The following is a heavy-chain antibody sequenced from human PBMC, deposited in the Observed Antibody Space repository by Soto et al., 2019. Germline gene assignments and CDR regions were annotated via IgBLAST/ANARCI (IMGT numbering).Heavy chain of an antibody. CDR1: GFTFSSYG. Sequence: GGSLRLSCAASGFTFSSYGMHWVRQAPGKGLEWVAVIWYDGSNKYYADSVKGRFTISRDNSKNTLYLQMNSLRAEDTAVYYCARAAQEVVITTYTFDIWGQGTTVTVSS. CDR2: IWYDGSNK. CDR3: ARAAQEVVITTYTFDI. V-gene: IGHV3-33*01. J-gene: IGHJ3*02. D-gene: IGHD3-22*01.